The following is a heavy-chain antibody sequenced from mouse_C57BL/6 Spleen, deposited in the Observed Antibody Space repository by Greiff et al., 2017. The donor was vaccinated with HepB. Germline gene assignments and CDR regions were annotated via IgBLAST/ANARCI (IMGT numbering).Heavy chain of an antibody. J-gene: IGHJ1*03. CDR2: IDPKSGGT. CDR1: GYTFTSYW. V-gene: IGHV1-72*01. CDR3: ARTGARGDWYFDG. Sequence: QVQLQQPGAELVKPGASVKLSCKASGYTFTSYWMHWVKQRPGRGLEWIGRIDPKSGGTKYNEKFKSKATLTVDKSSSTAYMQLSSLTSEDSAVYYCARTGARGDWYFDGWGTGTTVTVAS.